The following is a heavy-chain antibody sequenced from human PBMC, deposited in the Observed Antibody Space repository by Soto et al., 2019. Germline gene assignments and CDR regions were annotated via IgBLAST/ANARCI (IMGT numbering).Heavy chain of an antibody. CDR2: INPNSGGT. CDR1: GYTFTGYY. J-gene: IGHJ4*02. Sequence: VASVEVSCKXSGYTFTGYYMHWVRQAPGQGLEWMGWINPNSGGTNYAQKFQGRVTMTRDTSISTAYMELSRLRSDDTAVYYCARGLAARPGLDYWGQGTLVTVSS. V-gene: IGHV1-2*02. CDR3: ARGLAARPGLDY. D-gene: IGHD6-6*01.